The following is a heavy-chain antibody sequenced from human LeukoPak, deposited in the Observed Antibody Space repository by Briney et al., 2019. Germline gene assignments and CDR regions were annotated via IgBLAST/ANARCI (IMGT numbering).Heavy chain of an antibody. Sequence: NSSETLSLTCTVSGGSISSYYWSRIRQPPGKGLEWIGYISYSGTTNYNPSLKSRVTISIDTSKNQFSLKLSSVTAADTAVYYCARGGPYYYDTRGWFDPWGQGTLVTVSS. D-gene: IGHD3-22*01. CDR1: GGSISSYY. V-gene: IGHV4-59*01. CDR2: ISYSGTT. CDR3: ARGGPYYYDTRGWFDP. J-gene: IGHJ5*02.